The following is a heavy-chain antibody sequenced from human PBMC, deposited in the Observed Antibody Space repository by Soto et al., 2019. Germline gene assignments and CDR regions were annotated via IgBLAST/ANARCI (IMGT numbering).Heavy chain of an antibody. J-gene: IGHJ4*02. Sequence: PGGSLRLSCAASGFTFSDYYMSWICQAPGKGLEWVSYISSSGSTIYYADSVKGRFTISRDNAKNSLYLQMNSLRAEDTAVYYCARDHPYYDFWSGSLDHWGQGTLVTVSS. CDR1: GFTFSDYY. V-gene: IGHV3-11*01. D-gene: IGHD3-3*01. CDR2: ISSSGSTI. CDR3: ARDHPYYDFWSGSLDH.